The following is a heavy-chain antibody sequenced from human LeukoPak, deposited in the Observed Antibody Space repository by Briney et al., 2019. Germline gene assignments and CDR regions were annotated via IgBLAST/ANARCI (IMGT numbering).Heavy chain of an antibody. CDR1: GFTFSSYE. CDR2: ISSSGSTI. V-gene: IGHV3-48*03. Sequence: PGGSLKLSCAASGFTFSSYEMNWVRQAPGKGLEWVSYISSSGSTIYYADSVKGRFTISRDNAKNSLYLQMNSLRAEDTAVYYCARINIVVVVAAPHYGMDVWGQGTTVTVSS. D-gene: IGHD2-15*01. CDR3: ARINIVVVVAAPHYGMDV. J-gene: IGHJ6*02.